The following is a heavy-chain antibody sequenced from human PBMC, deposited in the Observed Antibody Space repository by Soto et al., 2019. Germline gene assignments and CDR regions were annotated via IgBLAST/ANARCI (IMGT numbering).Heavy chain of an antibody. CDR2: ISYDGSNK. Sequence: HPGGSLRLSCAASGFTFSSYAMHWVRQASGKGQEWVAVISYDGSNKYYADSVKGRFTISRDNSKNTLYLQMNSLRAEDTAVYYCARNSAYSSGWYYDYWGQGTLLTVSS. CDR3: ARNSAYSSGWYYDY. D-gene: IGHD6-19*01. J-gene: IGHJ4*02. V-gene: IGHV3-30-3*01. CDR1: GFTFSSYA.